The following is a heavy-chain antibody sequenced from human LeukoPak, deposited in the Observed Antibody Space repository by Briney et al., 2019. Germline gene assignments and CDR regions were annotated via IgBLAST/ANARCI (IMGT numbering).Heavy chain of an antibody. CDR1: GGSISSYY. CDR2: IYYSGST. Sequence: PSETLSLTCTVSGGSISSYYWSWIRQPPGKGLEWIGYIYYSGSTNYNPSLKSRVTISVDTSKNQFSLKLSSVTAADTAVYYCARDFVVYYDSSGYYYHAFDIWGQGTMVTVSS. CDR3: ARDFVVYYDSSGYYYHAFDI. D-gene: IGHD3-22*01. V-gene: IGHV4-59*01. J-gene: IGHJ3*02.